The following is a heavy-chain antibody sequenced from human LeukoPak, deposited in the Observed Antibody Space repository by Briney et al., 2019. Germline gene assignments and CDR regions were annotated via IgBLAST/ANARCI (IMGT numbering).Heavy chain of an antibody. Sequence: GGSLRLSCAASGFIFSNYWMSWVRQAPGKGLEWVANIKQDGSEQNYVDSLKGRFTISRDNAENSLYLQMNSLRVEDTAFYYCARGARGISSPYNYFDPWGQGTLVTVSS. CDR3: ARGARGISSPYNYFDP. CDR1: GFIFSNYW. V-gene: IGHV3-7*04. CDR2: IKQDGSEQ. J-gene: IGHJ5*02. D-gene: IGHD3-10*01.